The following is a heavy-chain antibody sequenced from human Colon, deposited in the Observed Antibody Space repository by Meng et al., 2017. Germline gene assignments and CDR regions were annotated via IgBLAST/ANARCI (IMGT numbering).Heavy chain of an antibody. CDR1: RYTFTSHS. CDR3: ARDKGDWVLGDY. J-gene: IGHJ4*02. V-gene: IGHV1-3*04. CDR2: INIGNGNT. Sequence: QFVQAGSEVKKPGAPVKVSSKASRYTFTSHSLYWLRQAPGQRPEWMGWINIGNGNTKYSQSFQGRVTFTRDTSASTAYMELNSLRSEDTAVYYCARDKGDWVLGDYWGQGTLVTVSS. D-gene: IGHD2-21*01.